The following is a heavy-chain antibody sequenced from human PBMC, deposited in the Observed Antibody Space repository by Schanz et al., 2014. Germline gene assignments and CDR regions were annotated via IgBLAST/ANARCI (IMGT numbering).Heavy chain of an antibody. CDR2: ITYNGGTI. V-gene: IGHV3-48*04. J-gene: IGHJ4*02. CDR3: AKDRSWDYDSSGYFDY. CDR1: GITFSSHS. D-gene: IGHD3-22*01. Sequence: EVHLVESGGGLVQPGGSLRLSCAASGITFSSHSFNWVRQAPGKGLEWISYITYNGGTIYYADSVKGRFTISRDNTKNSLFLQLNSLRAEDTAVYYCAKDRSWDYDSSGYFDYWGQGTLXTVSS.